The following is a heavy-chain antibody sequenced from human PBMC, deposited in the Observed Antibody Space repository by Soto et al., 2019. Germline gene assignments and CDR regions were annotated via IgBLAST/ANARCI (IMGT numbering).Heavy chain of an antibody. J-gene: IGHJ4*02. V-gene: IGHV2-5*02. D-gene: IGHD4-17*01. CDR2: IYWDDDK. CDR3: AHAGDYDLLTFDH. CDR1: GFSLSTYHMG. Sequence: QITLKESGPTLVRPAQTLTLTCDFSGFSLSTYHMGVAWIRQPPGKALEWLALIYWDDDKRYSPSLKDRLAISKATSSNQVVLTITNIAPGDSATYFCAHAGDYDLLTFDHWGPGTLVTVSS.